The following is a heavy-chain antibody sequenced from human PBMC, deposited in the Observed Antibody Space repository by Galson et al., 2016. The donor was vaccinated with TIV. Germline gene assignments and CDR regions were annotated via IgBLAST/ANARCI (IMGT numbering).Heavy chain of an antibody. V-gene: IGHV1-69*02. CDR1: GGTFSSYT. Sequence: SVKVSCKVSGGTFSSYTFSWVRQAPGQGLEWMGRIIPIINKVDYTQKLQGRVTIIADKSTSTVYMELNNLRAEDTAVYYCASVPQSELGMENYLDSWGQGTLVTVSS. CDR3: ASVPQSELGMENYLDS. D-gene: IGHD7-27*01. CDR2: IIPIINKV. J-gene: IGHJ4*02.